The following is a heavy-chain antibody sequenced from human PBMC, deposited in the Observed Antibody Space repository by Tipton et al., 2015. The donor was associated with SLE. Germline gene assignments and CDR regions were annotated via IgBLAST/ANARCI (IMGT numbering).Heavy chain of an antibody. CDR2: INHSGST. CDR3: ARENIGYNYAFDM. Sequence: TLSLTCTVSGGSISSSSYYWGWIRQPPGKGLEWIGEINHSGSTNYNPSLKSRVTISADTSKNQFSLKVSSVTAADTAVYYCARENIGYNYAFDMWGQGTMVTVSS. V-gene: IGHV4-39*07. D-gene: IGHD5-24*01. CDR1: GGSISSSSYY. J-gene: IGHJ3*02.